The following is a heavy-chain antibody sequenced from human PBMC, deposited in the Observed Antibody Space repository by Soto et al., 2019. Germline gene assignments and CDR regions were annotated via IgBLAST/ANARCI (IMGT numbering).Heavy chain of an antibody. D-gene: IGHD1-26*01. V-gene: IGHV2-5*02. J-gene: IGHJ4*02. CDR2: IYWDDDK. CDR1: GFSLTTSGVG. CDR3: AHSLSGTYLFDY. Sequence: ITLKESGPTLVKPTQTLTLTCNFSGFSLTTSGVGVGWIRQPPGKALEWLALIYWDDDKRYSPSLKSRLTITKDTSKNQVFLTMTNMDPVDTATYYCAHSLSGTYLFDYWGQGTLVIVS.